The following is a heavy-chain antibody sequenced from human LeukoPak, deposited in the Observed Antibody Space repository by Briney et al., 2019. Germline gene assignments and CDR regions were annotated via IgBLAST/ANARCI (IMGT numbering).Heavy chain of an antibody. CDR2: IIPLSGTP. Sequence: VAAVKVPCKASGGTFSNFHIAWVRQAPGQGFEWMGGIIPLSGTPNYAQKFQGRVTITTDDSSTTAYMELRSLRPDDTAVYYCARGRGQVVFDYWGQGTLVTVSS. CDR3: ARGRGQVVFDY. D-gene: IGHD3-10*01. CDR1: GGTFSNFH. J-gene: IGHJ4*02. V-gene: IGHV1-69*05.